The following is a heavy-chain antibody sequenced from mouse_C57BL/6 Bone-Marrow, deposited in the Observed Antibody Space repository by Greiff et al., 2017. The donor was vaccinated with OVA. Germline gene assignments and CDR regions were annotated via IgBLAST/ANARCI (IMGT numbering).Heavy chain of an antibody. V-gene: IGHV3-6*01. CDR3: ARRDAWFAY. D-gene: IGHD3-3*01. Sequence: EVQLVESGPGLVKPSQSLSLTCSVTGYSITSGYYWNWIRPFPGNKLEWMGYISYDGSNNSNPSLKNRISITRDTSKKQFFLKVNSGTTEYTATSYCARRDAWFAYWGQGTLVTVSA. CDR1: GYSITSGYY. J-gene: IGHJ3*01. CDR2: ISYDGSN.